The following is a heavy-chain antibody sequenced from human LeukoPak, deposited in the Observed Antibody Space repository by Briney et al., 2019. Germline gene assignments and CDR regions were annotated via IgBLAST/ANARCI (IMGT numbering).Heavy chain of an antibody. CDR2: IYHSGST. D-gene: IGHD3-10*01. CDR3: AREGNGSGSYFDY. CDR1: GGSISSSNW. Sequence: SETLSLTCAVSGGSISSSNWWSWVRQPPGKGLEWIGEIYHSGSTNYNPSLKSRATISVDKSKNQFSLKLSSATAADTAVYYCAREGNGSGSYFDYWGQGTLVTVSS. V-gene: IGHV4-4*02. J-gene: IGHJ4*02.